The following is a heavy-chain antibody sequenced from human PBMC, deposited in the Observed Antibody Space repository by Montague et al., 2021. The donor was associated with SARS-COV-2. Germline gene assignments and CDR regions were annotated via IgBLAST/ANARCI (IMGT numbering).Heavy chain of an antibody. CDR3: AREGLHNWFDP. J-gene: IGHJ5*02. V-gene: IGHV4-59*01. CDR2: SYYSGST. CDR1: NGSINSYY. Sequence: SETLSLTCTVSNGSINSYYWSWGRQPPGKRLEWIGYSYYSGSTNYNPFLESRVTMSINTSKNQFSLKLRSVTAADTAVYFCAREGLHNWFDPWGQGTLVIVSS.